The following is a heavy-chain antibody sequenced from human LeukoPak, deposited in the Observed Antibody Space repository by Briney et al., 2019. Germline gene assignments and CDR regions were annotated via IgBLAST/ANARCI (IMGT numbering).Heavy chain of an antibody. J-gene: IGHJ4*02. Sequence: SETLSLTCTVSGGSISSHYWSWIRQPPGKGLEWIGYIYTSGSTNYNPSLKSRVTISVDTSKNQFSLKLSSVTAADTAVYYCARHVGSSWSPFDYWGQGTLVTVSS. CDR1: GGSISSHY. D-gene: IGHD6-13*01. V-gene: IGHV4-4*09. CDR3: ARHVGSSWSPFDY. CDR2: IYTSGST.